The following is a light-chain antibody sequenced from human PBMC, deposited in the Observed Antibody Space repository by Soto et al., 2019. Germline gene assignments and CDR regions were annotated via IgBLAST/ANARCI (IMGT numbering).Light chain of an antibody. V-gene: IGKV3-15*01. Sequence: EIVITQSPATLSVYPGERATLSCRASHSVSSNLAWYQQKPGQAPRLLIYGASTRATGIPARFSGSGSGTEFTLTISSLQSEDFAVYYCQQYNNWPRTITFGQGTLLEI. CDR3: QQYNNWPRTIT. J-gene: IGKJ5*01. CDR1: HSVSSN. CDR2: GAS.